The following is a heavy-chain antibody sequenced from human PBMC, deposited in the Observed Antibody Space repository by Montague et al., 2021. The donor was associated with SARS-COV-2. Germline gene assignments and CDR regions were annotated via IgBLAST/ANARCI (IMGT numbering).Heavy chain of an antibody. CDR3: ARERQDSSGWSTYWYFDL. V-gene: IGHV3-7*01. CDR2: IEEDGSEK. Sequence: SLRLSCAASGFTFSRYWMSWVRQAPGKGLEWVANIEEDGSEKYYIDSVKGRFTISRDDAKNSLSLQMNSLRAEDTAVYYCARERQDSSGWSTYWYFDLWGRGTLVTVSS. J-gene: IGHJ2*01. D-gene: IGHD6-19*01. CDR1: GFTFSRYW.